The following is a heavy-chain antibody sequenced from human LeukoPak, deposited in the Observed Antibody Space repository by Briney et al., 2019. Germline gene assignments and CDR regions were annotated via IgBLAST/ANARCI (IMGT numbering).Heavy chain of an antibody. CDR3: ASRGDCSGGSCYGYWYFDL. V-gene: IGHV4-59*01. CDR2: IYYSGST. J-gene: IGHJ2*01. D-gene: IGHD2-15*01. Sequence: SETLSLTCSVSGGSMSSSYWSWIRQPPGKGLEWIGYIYYSGSTNYNPSLKSRLTISVDTSKNQFSLKLSSVTAADTAVYYCASRGDCSGGSCYGYWYFDLWGRGNLVTVSP. CDR1: GGSMSSSY.